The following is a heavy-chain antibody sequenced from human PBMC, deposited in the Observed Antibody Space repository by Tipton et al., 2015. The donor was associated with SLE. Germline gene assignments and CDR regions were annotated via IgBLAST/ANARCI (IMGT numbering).Heavy chain of an antibody. V-gene: IGHV4-59*12. D-gene: IGHD2-8*02. J-gene: IGHJ6*03. CDR1: GGSINTYY. CDR2: IYNSGNT. Sequence: TLSLTCTVSGGSINTYYWSWIRQPPGKGLEWIGYIYNSGNTHYNPSLKSRVSISVDTSKNQFSLKLSSVTAADAAVYYCARVGVYGLGTNYYYYMDVWGKGTTVTVSS. CDR3: ARVGVYGLGTNYYYYMDV.